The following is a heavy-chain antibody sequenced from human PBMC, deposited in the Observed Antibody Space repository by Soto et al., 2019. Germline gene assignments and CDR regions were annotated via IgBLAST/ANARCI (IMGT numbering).Heavy chain of an antibody. V-gene: IGHV3-23*01. J-gene: IGHJ6*02. CDR3: VKEPDV. CDR2: ISPSGDST. Sequence: EVQLLESGGGLVQPGGSLRVSCEASGFIFSTYSMTWVRQAPGKGLEWVAAISPSGDSTYYADSVKGRLTISRDNSKNTVFLQMTSLSADDTALYYCVKEPDVWGQGISVTVSS. CDR1: GFIFSTYS.